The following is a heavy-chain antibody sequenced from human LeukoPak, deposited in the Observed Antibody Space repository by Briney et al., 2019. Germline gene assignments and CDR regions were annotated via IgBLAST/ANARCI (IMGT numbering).Heavy chain of an antibody. Sequence: GGSLRLSCAASGFTVSSNYMSWVRQAPGKGLEWVSVIYSGGSKYYADSVKGRFTISRDNSKNTLYLQMNSLRAEDTAVYYCAASGSYSSLDYWGQGTLVTVSS. V-gene: IGHV3-53*05. CDR2: IYSGGSK. D-gene: IGHD1-26*01. J-gene: IGHJ4*02. CDR3: AASGSYSSLDY. CDR1: GFTVSSNY.